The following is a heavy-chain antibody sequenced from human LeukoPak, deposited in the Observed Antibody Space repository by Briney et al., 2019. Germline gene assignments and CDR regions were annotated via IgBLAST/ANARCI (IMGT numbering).Heavy chain of an antibody. CDR2: ISWNSGSI. Sequence: GRSLRLSCAASGFTFDDYAMHWVRQAPGKGLEWVSGISWNSGSIGYADSVKGRFTISRGNAKNSLYLQMNSLRAEDTALYYCAKDSGVGGLGVLYGMDVWGQGTTVTVSS. V-gene: IGHV3-9*01. D-gene: IGHD3-10*01. J-gene: IGHJ6*02. CDR1: GFTFDDYA. CDR3: AKDSGVGGLGVLYGMDV.